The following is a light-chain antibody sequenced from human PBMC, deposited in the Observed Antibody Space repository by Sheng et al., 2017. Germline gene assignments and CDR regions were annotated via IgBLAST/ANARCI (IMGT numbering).Light chain of an antibody. CDR1: SIGSKS. CDR2: DNR. CDR3: QVWDSSSDHRYV. Sequence: SYELTQPPSVSVAPGQTARITCGGNSIGSKSVQWYQQKPGQAPVLVVFDNRERPSGIPERFSGSNSGNTATLTISRVEAGDEADFYCQVWDSSSDHRYVFGTGTKVTVL. J-gene: IGLJ1*01. V-gene: IGLV3-21*02.